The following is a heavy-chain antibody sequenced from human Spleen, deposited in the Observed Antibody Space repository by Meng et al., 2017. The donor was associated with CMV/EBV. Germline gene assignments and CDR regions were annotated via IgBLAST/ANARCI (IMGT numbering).Heavy chain of an antibody. CDR1: GFTFSNYA. Sequence: SGGSLVKVGGSLRRSFVWLGFTFSNYAMPWVRQAPGKGLEWVSTISGSGDTTYYADSVKGRFTIYRDNSKNTLYLQMNSLRAEDTAVYYCAREPVLDYSNYLDYWGQGTLVTVSS. J-gene: IGHJ4*02. CDR2: ISGSGDTT. D-gene: IGHD4-11*01. V-gene: IGHV3-23*01. CDR3: AREPVLDYSNYLDY.